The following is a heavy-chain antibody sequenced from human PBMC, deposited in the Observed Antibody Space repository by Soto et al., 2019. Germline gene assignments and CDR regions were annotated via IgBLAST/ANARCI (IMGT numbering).Heavy chain of an antibody. CDR2: ISSSSSYI. D-gene: IGHD2-15*01. J-gene: IGHJ3*02. V-gene: IGHV3-21*01. Sequence: EVQLVESGGGLVKPGGSLRLSCATSGFTFSSYSMNWVRQAPGKGLEWVSSISSSSSYIYYGDSVRGRFTISRDNAKNSLSLQMNSLSAEDTAVYYCARDVGYCSGGSFYALYAFDIWGQGTMVTVSS. CDR1: GFTFSSYS. CDR3: ARDVGYCSGGSFYALYAFDI.